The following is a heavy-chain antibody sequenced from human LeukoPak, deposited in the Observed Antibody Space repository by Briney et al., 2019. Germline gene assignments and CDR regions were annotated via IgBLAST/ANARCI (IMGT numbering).Heavy chain of an antibody. Sequence: GGSLRLSCAASGFIFSTYEMNWVRQAPGKGLEWLSYISYNGRSIYYADSVKGRFTISRDNAKNTVFLQMSSLRAEDTALYYCARKSASGNYPLDYWGQGTLVTVSS. CDR2: ISYNGRSI. D-gene: IGHD3-10*01. J-gene: IGHJ4*02. CDR3: ARKSASGNYPLDY. CDR1: GFIFSTYE. V-gene: IGHV3-48*03.